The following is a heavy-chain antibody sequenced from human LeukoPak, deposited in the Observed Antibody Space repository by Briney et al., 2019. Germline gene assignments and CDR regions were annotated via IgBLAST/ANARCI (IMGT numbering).Heavy chain of an antibody. CDR1: GFPFSSYP. CDR2: ISGSGGST. V-gene: IGHV3-23*01. J-gene: IGHJ3*02. CDR3: VIPTGAFDI. D-gene: IGHD2-21*01. Sequence: GGSLGLSFEASGFPFSSYPMSWVRQAPGKGLEWVSAISGSGGSTYYADSVKGRFTISRDNSKNTLYLQMNSLRAEDTAVYYCVIPTGAFDIWGQGTMVTVSS.